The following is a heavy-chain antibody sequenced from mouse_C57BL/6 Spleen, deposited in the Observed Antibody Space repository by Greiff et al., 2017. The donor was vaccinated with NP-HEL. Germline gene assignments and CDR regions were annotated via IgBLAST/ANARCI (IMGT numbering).Heavy chain of an antibody. CDR3: ARDPVVGCFAY. Sequence: EVQLQQSGPVLVKPGASVKMSCKASGYTFTDYYMNWVKQSHGKSLEWIGVINPYNGGTCYNQKFKGKVTLTVDKSSSKAYMELSSLTSEDSAVYYCARDPVVGCFAYWGQGTTLTVSA. J-gene: IGHJ2*01. CDR2: INPYNGGT. CDR1: GYTFTDYY. V-gene: IGHV1-19*01. D-gene: IGHD1-1*01.